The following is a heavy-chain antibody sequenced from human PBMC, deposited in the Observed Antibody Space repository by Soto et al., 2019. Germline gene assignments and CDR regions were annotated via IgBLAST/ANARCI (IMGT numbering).Heavy chain of an antibody. D-gene: IGHD3-10*01. V-gene: IGHV3-7*05. CDR1: GFTFSNYW. Sequence: EVQLVESGGGLVQPGGSLRLSCAASGFTFSNYWMSWVRQAPGKGLEWVANIKQDGSERNYVDSVKGRLTISRDNAKNSLYLQLNSLRADDTAVYYRARAGSENDYWGQGTLVTVSS. J-gene: IGHJ4*02. CDR3: ARAGSENDY. CDR2: IKQDGSER.